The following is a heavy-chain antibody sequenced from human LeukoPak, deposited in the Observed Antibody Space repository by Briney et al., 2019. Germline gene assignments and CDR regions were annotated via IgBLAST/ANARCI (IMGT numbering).Heavy chain of an antibody. Sequence: SETLSLTCTVSGGSISGYYWSWIRQPPGKGLEWIGYIYYSGSTNYNPSLRSRVTISVDTSKNQFSLKLSSVTAADTAVYYCAREHYDILTGLYIDAFDIWGPGTRVTVSS. V-gene: IGHV4-59*01. CDR2: IYYSGST. D-gene: IGHD3-9*01. CDR3: AREHYDILTGLYIDAFDI. J-gene: IGHJ3*02. CDR1: GGSISGYY.